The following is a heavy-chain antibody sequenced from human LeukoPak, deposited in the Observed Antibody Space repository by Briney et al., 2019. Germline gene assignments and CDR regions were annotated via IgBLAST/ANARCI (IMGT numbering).Heavy chain of an antibody. D-gene: IGHD1-7*01. Sequence: ASVKVSCKASGYTFTSYGISWVRQAPGQGLEWMGWINPNSGGTNYAQKFQGRVTMTRDTSISTAYMELSRLRSDDTAVYYCARALRNYKNWFDPWGQGTLVTVSS. V-gene: IGHV1-2*02. CDR3: ARALRNYKNWFDP. CDR2: INPNSGGT. J-gene: IGHJ5*02. CDR1: GYTFTSYG.